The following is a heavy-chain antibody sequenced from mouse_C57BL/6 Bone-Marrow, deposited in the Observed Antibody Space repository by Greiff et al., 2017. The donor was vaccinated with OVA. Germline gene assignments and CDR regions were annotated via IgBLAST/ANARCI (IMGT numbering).Heavy chain of an antibody. J-gene: IGHJ4*01. V-gene: IGHV1-26*01. D-gene: IGHD2-4*01. CDR2: INPNNGGT. CDR1: GYTFTDYY. Sequence: VQLKQSGPELVKPGASVKISCKASGYTFTDYYMNWVKQSHGKSLEWIGDINPNNGGTSYNQKFKGKATLTVDKSSSTAYMELRSLTSEDSAVYYCARGGDYPHYYAMDYWGQGTSVTVSS. CDR3: ARGGDYPHYYAMDY.